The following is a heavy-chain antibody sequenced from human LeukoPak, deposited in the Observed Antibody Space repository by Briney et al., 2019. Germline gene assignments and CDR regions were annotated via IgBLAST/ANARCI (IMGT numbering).Heavy chain of an antibody. J-gene: IGHJ4*02. V-gene: IGHV1-2*02. Sequence: GASVKVSCKASGYTFTGYYMHWVRQAPGQGLEWMGWINPNSGGTNYAQKFQGRVTMTRDTSISTAYMELSRLRSDDTAVYYCARGGGGVVVVAATPNLQYYFDYWGQGTLVTVSS. CDR1: GYTFTGYY. CDR3: ARGGGGVVVVAATPNLQYYFDY. CDR2: INPNSGGT. D-gene: IGHD2-15*01.